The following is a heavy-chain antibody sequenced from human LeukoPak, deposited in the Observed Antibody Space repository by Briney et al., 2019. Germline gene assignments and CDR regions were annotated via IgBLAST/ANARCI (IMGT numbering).Heavy chain of an antibody. V-gene: IGHV1-18*04. J-gene: IGHJ2*01. Sequence: ASVKVSCKASGYTFTGYYMHWVGQAPGQGLEWMGWINPNGGNTNYAQKLQGRVTMTTDTSTSTAYMELRSLRSDDTAVYYCARDTVGSTYYYDSSGYLRYFDLWGRGTLVTVSS. CDR2: INPNGGNT. D-gene: IGHD3-22*01. CDR3: ARDTVGSTYYYDSSGYLRYFDL. CDR1: GYTFTGYY.